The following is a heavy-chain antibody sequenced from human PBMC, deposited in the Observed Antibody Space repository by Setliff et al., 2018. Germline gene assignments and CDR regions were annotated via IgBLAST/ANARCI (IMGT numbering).Heavy chain of an antibody. J-gene: IGHJ4*02. Sequence: SETLSLTCTVSGDSVSRSYWGWMRQPPGKGLEWIGYISYSGSTTYNPSPKSRVTISLDMSKNGFSLNLTSVTAADTAIYYCARGDSSGNNYPVLDYWGQGTLVTVSS. CDR3: ARGDSSGNNYPVLDY. V-gene: IGHV4-59*08. CDR1: GDSVSRSY. D-gene: IGHD5-18*01. CDR2: ISYSGST.